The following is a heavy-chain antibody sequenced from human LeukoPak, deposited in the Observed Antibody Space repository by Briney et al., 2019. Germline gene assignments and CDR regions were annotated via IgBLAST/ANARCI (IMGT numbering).Heavy chain of an antibody. Sequence: SETLSLTCTVSGGSISSSSYYWGWIRQPPGKGLEWIGSIYYSGGTYYNPSLKSRVTISVDTSKNQFSLKLSSVTAADTAVYYCARLVLLWFGEFPNWFDPWGQGTLVTVSP. CDR3: ARLVLLWFGEFPNWFDP. D-gene: IGHD3-10*01. J-gene: IGHJ5*02. CDR2: IYYSGGT. CDR1: GGSISSSSYY. V-gene: IGHV4-39*01.